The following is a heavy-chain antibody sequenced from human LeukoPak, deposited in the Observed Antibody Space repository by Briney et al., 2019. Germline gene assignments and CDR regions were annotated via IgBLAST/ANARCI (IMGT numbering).Heavy chain of an antibody. Sequence: SETLSLTCTVSGGSISSSSYYWGWIRQPPGKGLEWIGSLHYGGSTYYNPSLKSRVTISVDTSKKQISLKQNSVTAADTAVYYCARLTFHYDGSGYYFDYWGQGTLSPSPQ. J-gene: IGHJ4*02. CDR3: ARLTFHYDGSGYYFDY. CDR1: GGSISSSSYY. CDR2: LHYGGST. D-gene: IGHD3-22*01. V-gene: IGHV4-39*01.